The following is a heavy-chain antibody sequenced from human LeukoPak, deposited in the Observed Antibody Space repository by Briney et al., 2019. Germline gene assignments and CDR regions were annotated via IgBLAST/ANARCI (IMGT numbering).Heavy chain of an antibody. D-gene: IGHD3-10*02. V-gene: IGHV3-23*01. J-gene: IGHJ4*02. Sequence: GGSLRLSCAASGFTFSSYAMSWVRQAPGKGLEWVSAISGGVGSTSYADSVKGRFTISRGNSKNTLYLQMNSLRAEDTAVYYCAKGNTMYTAYYFDYWGQGTLVTVSS. CDR1: GFTFSSYA. CDR2: ISGGVGST. CDR3: AKGNTMYTAYYFDY.